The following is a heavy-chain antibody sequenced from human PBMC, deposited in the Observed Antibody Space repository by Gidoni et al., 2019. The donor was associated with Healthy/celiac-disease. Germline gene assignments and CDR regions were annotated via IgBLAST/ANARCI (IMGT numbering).Heavy chain of an antibody. V-gene: IGHV3-23*01. J-gene: IGHJ6*02. CDR2: ISGSGGST. CDR3: AKDARIVGATTGYYYYYYGMDV. Sequence: EVQLLESGGGLVQPGGSLILSCAASGFTFSIYAMIWVRQAPGQGLEWVSAISGSGGSTDYEDSVKGRLTISRDNSKNTLYLQMNSLRAEDTAVYYCAKDARIVGATTGYYYYYYGMDVWGQGTTVTVSS. D-gene: IGHD1-26*01. CDR1: GFTFSIYA.